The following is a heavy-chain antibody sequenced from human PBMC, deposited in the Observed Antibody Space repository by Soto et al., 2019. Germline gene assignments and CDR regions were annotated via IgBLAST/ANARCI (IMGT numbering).Heavy chain of an antibody. CDR1: GFPFSCYG. CDR3: AKSRMGSSWYEGDS. J-gene: IGHJ4*02. CDR2: ISYDGSNQ. Sequence: QMELVESGGGVVQPGRSLRLSCAASGFPFSCYGMHWVRQAPGKGLEWVAVISYDGSNQYYADSVKGRFTISRDNSKNTLYLEVNSLRPEDTAVYFCAKSRMGSSWYEGDSWGQGTLVTVSS. V-gene: IGHV3-30*18. D-gene: IGHD6-13*01.